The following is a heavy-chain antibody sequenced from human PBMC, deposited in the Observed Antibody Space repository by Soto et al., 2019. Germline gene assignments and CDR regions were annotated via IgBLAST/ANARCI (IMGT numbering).Heavy chain of an antibody. D-gene: IGHD6-6*01. CDR3: ASRYLWPEYSSPAGIYYGMDV. J-gene: IGHJ6*02. Sequence: GASLTISCKGSGYSFTSYWISRLRQMPGKGLEWVGRIDPSDSYTNYSPSFQGHFTMSADKSISTAYLQWSSLKASDPAMYYWASRYLWPEYSSPAGIYYGMDVWAQGTTVTVSS. V-gene: IGHV5-10-1*01. CDR2: IDPSDSYT. CDR1: GYSFTSYW.